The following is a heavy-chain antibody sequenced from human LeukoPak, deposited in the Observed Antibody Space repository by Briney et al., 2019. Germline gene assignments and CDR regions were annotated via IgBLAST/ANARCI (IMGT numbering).Heavy chain of an antibody. CDR1: GFTVSGFW. CDR2: INTDGSST. J-gene: IGHJ4*02. D-gene: IGHD3-22*01. Sequence: GGSLRLSCTASGFTVSGFWMYWVRQVPGKGLMSVSRINTDGSSTSYADSVKGRFTIPRDSAKNTLYLQMNSLRAEDTALYYCVRDSSASYWGQGTLVTVSS. V-gene: IGHV3-74*01. CDR3: VRDSSASY.